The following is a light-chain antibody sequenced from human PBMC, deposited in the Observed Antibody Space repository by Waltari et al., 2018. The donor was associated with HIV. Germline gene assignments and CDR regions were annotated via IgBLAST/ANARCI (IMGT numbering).Light chain of an antibody. CDR2: DVN. V-gene: IGLV2-11*01. J-gene: IGLJ2*01. CDR1: SSAIGGYDY. Sequence: QSALTQPASVAGSPGQSITIPCTGTSSAIGGYDYVSWYQQHPGKAPKLMIFDVNKRPSGVPARFSGSKSGHTASLTISGLQADDEADYYCCSYAGSYTEIFGGGTKLTVL. CDR3: CSYAGSYTEI.